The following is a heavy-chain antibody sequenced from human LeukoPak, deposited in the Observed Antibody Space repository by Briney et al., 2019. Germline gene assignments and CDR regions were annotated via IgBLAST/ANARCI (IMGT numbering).Heavy chain of an antibody. CDR1: GFTFSSYA. V-gene: IGHV3-30-3*01. Sequence: GRSLRLSCAASGFTFSSYAMHWVRQAPGKGLEWVAVISYDGSNKYYADSVKGRFTISRDNSKNTLYLQMNSLRAEDTAVYYCARDSGGDTGAATLGYWGQGTLVTVSS. J-gene: IGHJ4*02. CDR2: ISYDGSNK. D-gene: IGHD2-15*01. CDR3: ARDSGGDTGAATLGY.